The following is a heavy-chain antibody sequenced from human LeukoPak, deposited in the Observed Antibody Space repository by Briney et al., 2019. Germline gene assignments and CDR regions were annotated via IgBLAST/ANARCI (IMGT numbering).Heavy chain of an antibody. J-gene: IGHJ6*03. Sequence: SETLSLTCTVSGGSISNYYWSWIRQPPGKGLEWIGYIHYSGSTNYNPSLKSRVSISVDTSKNQFSLQLSSVTAADTALYYCARGQRSPAFYSHYYMDVRGKGTTVTVSS. CDR1: GGSISNYY. CDR2: IHYSGST. V-gene: IGHV4-59*01. D-gene: IGHD2-2*01. CDR3: ARGQRSPAFYSHYYMDV.